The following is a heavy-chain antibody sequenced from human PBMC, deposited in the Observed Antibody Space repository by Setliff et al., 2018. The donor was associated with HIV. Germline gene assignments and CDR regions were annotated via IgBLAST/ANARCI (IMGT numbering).Heavy chain of an antibody. V-gene: IGHV4-39*07. D-gene: IGHD4-17*01. J-gene: IGHJ4*02. CDR3: ARDPPGYGDSNDY. CDR2: LYYRGTT. CDR1: GGSISSSSYY. Sequence: LSLTCTVSGGSISSSSYYWGWIRQPPGKGPEWIGSLYYRGTTYYNPSLKSRVTISTGTSNNQFSLRLHSVTAADTAVYYCARDPPGYGDSNDYWGQGTLVTVSS.